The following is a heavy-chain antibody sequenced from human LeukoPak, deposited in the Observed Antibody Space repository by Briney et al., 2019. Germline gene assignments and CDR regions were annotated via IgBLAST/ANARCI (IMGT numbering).Heavy chain of an antibody. V-gene: IGHV3-15*01. CDR3: THLYFAGGVK. D-gene: IGHD3-9*01. Sequence: KTGGSLRLSCEASGFTFSNAWMNWVRQAPGKGLEWVGRIKSITDGGTTDYAAPVKGRFTISRDDSKNTVYLQMSSLKTEDSAVYYCTHLYFAGGVKWGQGTLVTVSS. J-gene: IGHJ4*01. CDR2: IKSITDGGTT. CDR1: GFTFSNAW.